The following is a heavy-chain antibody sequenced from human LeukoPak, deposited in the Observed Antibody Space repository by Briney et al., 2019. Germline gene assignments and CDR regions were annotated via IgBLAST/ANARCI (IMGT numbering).Heavy chain of an antibody. Sequence: GGSLRPSCAASGFTFSSYAISWVRQAPGKGLEWVSAISGSGGSTYYADSVKGRFTISRDNSKNTLYLQMNSLRAEDTAVYYCAKPGTAYNWNYYFDYWGQGTLVTVSS. V-gene: IGHV3-23*01. CDR3: AKPGTAYNWNYYFDY. CDR2: ISGSGGST. CDR1: GFTFSSYA. J-gene: IGHJ4*02. D-gene: IGHD1-7*01.